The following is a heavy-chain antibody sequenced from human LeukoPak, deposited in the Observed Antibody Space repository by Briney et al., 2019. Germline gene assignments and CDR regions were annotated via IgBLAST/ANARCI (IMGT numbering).Heavy chain of an antibody. CDR3: AKPTTGSPTAAGLDY. CDR1: GFTFSSYG. D-gene: IGHD1-1*01. J-gene: IGHJ4*02. Sequence: PGGSLRLSCAASGFTFSSYGMYWVRQAPGKRLEWVSYISFSGSNVHYADSVKGRFTISRDNSKSTLFLQMNSLRPEDTAVYYCAKPTTGSPTAAGLDYWGQGTLVTVPS. V-gene: IGHV3-30*02. CDR2: ISFSGSNV.